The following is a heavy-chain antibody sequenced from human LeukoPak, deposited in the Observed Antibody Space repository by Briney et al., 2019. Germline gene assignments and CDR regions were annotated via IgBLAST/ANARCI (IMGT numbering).Heavy chain of an antibody. Sequence: SETLSLTCTVSGGSISSSSYYWGWIRQPPGKGLEWIGSIYYSGSTYYNPSLKSRVTISVDTSKNQFSLKLSSVTAADTAVYYCARVPWYSSSPYFEYWGQGTLVTVSS. V-gene: IGHV4-39*07. D-gene: IGHD6-6*01. CDR1: GGSISSSSYY. CDR2: IYYSGST. CDR3: ARVPWYSSSPYFEY. J-gene: IGHJ4*02.